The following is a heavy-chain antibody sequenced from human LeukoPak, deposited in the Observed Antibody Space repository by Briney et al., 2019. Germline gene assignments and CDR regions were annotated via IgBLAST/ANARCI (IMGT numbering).Heavy chain of an antibody. CDR2: ISGSGGST. Sequence: GGSLRLSCAASGFTFSSYAMSWVRQAPGKGREWVSAISGSGGSTYYADSVKGRFTISRDNSKNTLYLQMNSLRAEDTAVYYCAKDLGPTDDASDILGQGTMVTVSS. V-gene: IGHV3-23*01. J-gene: IGHJ3*02. CDR1: GFTFSSYA. CDR3: AKDLGPTDDASDI. D-gene: IGHD3-16*01.